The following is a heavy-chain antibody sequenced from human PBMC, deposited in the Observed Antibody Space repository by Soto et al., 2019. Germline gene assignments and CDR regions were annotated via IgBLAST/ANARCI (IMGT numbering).Heavy chain of an antibody. CDR2: ISGSGDST. Sequence: PGGSLRLSCAASGFTFRNFAMSWVRQAPGKGLEWVSAISGSGDSTYYADSVKGRFTISRDNSKNTLSLQMNSPRAEDTAVYYCAKSLGDCSRTCYPNHDVFDIWGQGTMVTVSS. J-gene: IGHJ3*02. CDR3: AKSLGDCSRTCYPNHDVFDI. V-gene: IGHV3-23*01. D-gene: IGHD2-2*03. CDR1: GFTFRNFA.